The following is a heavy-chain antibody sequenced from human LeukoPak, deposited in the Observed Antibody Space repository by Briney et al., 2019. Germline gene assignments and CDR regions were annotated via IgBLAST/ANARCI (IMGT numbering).Heavy chain of an antibody. Sequence: GGSLRLSCAASGLTFSNYAMTWVRQAPGKGLEWISSITGRGGTSYTDSVKGRFTVYRANSKNTLYLQMNSLRVGDTALYYCAKAPNGDYVGAFDSWGQGTMVTVSS. CDR3: AKAPNGDYVGAFDS. D-gene: IGHD4-17*01. CDR2: ITGRGGT. J-gene: IGHJ3*01. CDR1: GLTFSNYA. V-gene: IGHV3-23*01.